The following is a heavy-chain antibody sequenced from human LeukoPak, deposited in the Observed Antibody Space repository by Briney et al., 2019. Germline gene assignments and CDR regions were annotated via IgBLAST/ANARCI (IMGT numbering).Heavy chain of an antibody. CDR1: GFTFSDYY. CDR2: ISNSGSTI. CDR3: ARVMGRYCSSTSCYVDY. D-gene: IGHD2-2*01. J-gene: IGHJ4*02. V-gene: IGHV3-11*04. Sequence: TGGSLRLSCAASGFTFSDYYMSWIRQAPGKGLEWVSYISNSGSTIYYADSVKGRFTISRDNAKNTLYLQMNSLRAEDTAVYYCARVMGRYCSSTSCYVDYWGQGTLVTVSS.